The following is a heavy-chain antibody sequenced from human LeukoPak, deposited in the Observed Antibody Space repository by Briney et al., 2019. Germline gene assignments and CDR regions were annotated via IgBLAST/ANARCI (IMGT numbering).Heavy chain of an antibody. J-gene: IGHJ6*02. CDR2: ISYDGSDE. Sequence: GRSLRLSCAASGFTFSSYAMHWVRQAPGKGLEWVAIISYDGSDEYYVDSVKGRFTISRDNSKNTLNLQMNSLRAEDTAVYYCARAPPQIHSYGMDVWGQGTTVTVSS. CDR1: GFTFSSYA. V-gene: IGHV3-30-3*01. CDR3: ARAPPQIHSYGMDV.